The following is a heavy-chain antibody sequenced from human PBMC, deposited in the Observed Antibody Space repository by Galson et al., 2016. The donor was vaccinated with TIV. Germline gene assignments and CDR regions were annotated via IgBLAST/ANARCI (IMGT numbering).Heavy chain of an antibody. CDR1: GFRFDDYA. J-gene: IGHJ6*02. Sequence: SLRLSCAASGFRFDDYAMHWVRQVPGKGLEWVSGISWNRGNIGYANSVKGRFTISRDNAKNSLSLQMNSLRAEDTALYYCAREQNYALDVWGPGTMVTVSS. V-gene: IGHV3-9*01. D-gene: IGHD1-7*01. CDR2: ISWNRGNI. CDR3: AREQNYALDV.